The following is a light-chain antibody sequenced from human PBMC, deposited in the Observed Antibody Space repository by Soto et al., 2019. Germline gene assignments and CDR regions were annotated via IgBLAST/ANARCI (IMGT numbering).Light chain of an antibody. V-gene: IGLV2-14*03. CDR3: SSYASSYTLV. J-gene: IGLJ1*01. CDR1: SSDVGGYNY. Sequence: QSALTQPASVSGSPGQSITISCTGTSSDVGGYNYVSWYQQHPGKAPKLMIYDVNTRPSGVSNRFSGPKSGNTASLTISGLQAEDEADYYCSSYASSYTLVFGSGTKLTVL. CDR2: DVN.